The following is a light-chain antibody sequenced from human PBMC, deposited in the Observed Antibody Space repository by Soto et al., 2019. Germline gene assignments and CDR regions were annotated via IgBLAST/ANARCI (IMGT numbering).Light chain of an antibody. J-gene: IGLJ1*01. CDR1: SSDVGGYNY. CDR3: SSYTSSGIYV. CDR2: EVS. Sequence: QSALTQPASVSGSPGQSITISCTGTSSDVGGYNYVSWYQQHPGKAPKLMIYEVSNRPSGISTRFSGSKSGNTASLAISGLQAEDEPDYYCSSYTSSGIYVFGTGTKVTVL. V-gene: IGLV2-14*01.